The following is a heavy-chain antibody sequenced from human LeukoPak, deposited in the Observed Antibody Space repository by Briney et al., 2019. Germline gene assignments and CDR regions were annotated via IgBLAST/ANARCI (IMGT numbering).Heavy chain of an antibody. Sequence: PGGSLRLSCAASGFTFSSYAMSWVRQAPGKGLEWVSAISGSGGSTYYADSVKGRFTISRDNSKNTLYLQMNSLRAEDTAVYYCAYIYSSGWWPTLDYWGQATLVTVSP. J-gene: IGHJ4*02. D-gene: IGHD6-19*01. CDR3: AYIYSSGWWPTLDY. V-gene: IGHV3-23*01. CDR2: ISGSGGST. CDR1: GFTFSSYA.